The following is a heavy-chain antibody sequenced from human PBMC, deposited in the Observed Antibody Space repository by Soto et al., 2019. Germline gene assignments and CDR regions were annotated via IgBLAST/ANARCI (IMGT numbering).Heavy chain of an antibody. J-gene: IGHJ6*02. CDR2: ISGSGGST. CDR1: GFTFSSDA. V-gene: IGHV3-23*01. CDR3: AKDLGGATGDYYYGMDV. Sequence: SLRLSCAASGFTFSSDAMSWVRQAPGKGLEWVSAISGSGGSTYYADSVKGRFTISRDNSKNTLYLQMNSLRAEDTAVYYCAKDLGGATGDYYYGMDVWGQGTTVTVSS. D-gene: IGHD1-26*01.